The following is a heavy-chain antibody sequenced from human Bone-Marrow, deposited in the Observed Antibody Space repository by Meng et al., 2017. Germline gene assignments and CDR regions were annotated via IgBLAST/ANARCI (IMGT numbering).Heavy chain of an antibody. J-gene: IGHJ5*02. CDR3: ARDRPLRIVVPAASNWFDP. CDR2: IYTSGST. D-gene: IGHD2-2*01. V-gene: IGHV4-4*07. CDR1: GGSISSYY. Sequence: SEPLSLTCTVSGGSISSYYWSWIRQPAGKGLEWIGRIYTSGSTNYNPSLKSRVTLSVDTSKNQFSLKLSAVTAADTAVYYCARDRPLRIVVPAASNWFDPWGQGTLVTVSS.